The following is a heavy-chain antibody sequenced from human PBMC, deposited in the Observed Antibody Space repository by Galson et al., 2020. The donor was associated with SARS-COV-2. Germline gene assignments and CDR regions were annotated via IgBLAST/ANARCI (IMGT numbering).Heavy chain of an antibody. Sequence: ETSETLSLTCTVSGGSLINYHWAWIRQTPGQGLDYVGLRYYNGDANYSPSLNSRATISVDTPQKQFSLTLNSVTAADTAVYYCARVGPCGGDCYSFDYWGQGILVTVSS. J-gene: IGHJ4*02. CDR2: RYYNGDA. D-gene: IGHD2-21*02. V-gene: IGHV4-59*12. CDR3: ARVGPCGGDCYSFDY. CDR1: GGSLINYH.